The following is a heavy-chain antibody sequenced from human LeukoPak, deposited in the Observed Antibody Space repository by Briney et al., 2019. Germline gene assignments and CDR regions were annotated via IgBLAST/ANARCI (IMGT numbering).Heavy chain of an antibody. Sequence: GGSLRLSCAASGFTFSSYGMHWVRQAPGKGLEWVAFIRYDGSNKYYADSVKGRFTISRDNAKNSLYLQMNSLRAEDTALYYCAKDMFYSYGYYFDYWGQGTLVTVSS. J-gene: IGHJ4*02. V-gene: IGHV3-30*02. CDR3: AKDMFYSYGYYFDY. CDR1: GFTFSSYG. D-gene: IGHD5-18*01. CDR2: IRYDGSNK.